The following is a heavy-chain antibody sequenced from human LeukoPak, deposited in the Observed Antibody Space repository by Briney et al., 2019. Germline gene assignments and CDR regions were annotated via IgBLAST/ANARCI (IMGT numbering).Heavy chain of an antibody. CDR2: TYYRSKWYN. CDR3: ARGAFGVVMFYFDY. V-gene: IGHV6-1*01. J-gene: IGHJ4*02. Sequence: SQTLSLTCAISGDSVSSNSAAWNWIRQSPSRGLEWLVRTYYRSKWYNDYAVSVKSRITINTDTSKNQFSLQLNSVDPEDPAVYYCARGAFGVVMFYFDYWGQGTLVTVS. CDR1: GDSVSSNSAA. D-gene: IGHD3-3*01.